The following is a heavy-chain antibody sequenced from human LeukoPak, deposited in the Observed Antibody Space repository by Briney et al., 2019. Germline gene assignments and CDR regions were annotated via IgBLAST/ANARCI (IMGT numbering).Heavy chain of an antibody. D-gene: IGHD5-12*01. Sequence: GSLRLSCVASGFTFSNYAMRWVRQAPGKGLEWVSGIGDSGDGTYYAASVKGRFTISRDNSKNSLYLQMNSLRGEDTAVYYCAKYRQWLLRDPLFDYWGQGTLVTVSS. V-gene: IGHV3-23*01. CDR1: GFTFSNYA. CDR3: AKYRQWLLRDPLFDY. J-gene: IGHJ4*02. CDR2: IGDSGDGT.